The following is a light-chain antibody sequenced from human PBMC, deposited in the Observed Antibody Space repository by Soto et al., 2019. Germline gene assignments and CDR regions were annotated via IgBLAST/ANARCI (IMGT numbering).Light chain of an antibody. CDR3: QQYDSSPRT. CDR2: GAS. CDR1: QSVSSN. Sequence: EIVMTQSPATVSVSPGERVTLSCRASQSVSSNLAWYQQKPGQAPRLLIYGASSRATGIPDRFSGSGSGTDFTLTISRLEPEDFAVYYCQQYDSSPRTFGQGTKVDIK. V-gene: IGKV3-20*01. J-gene: IGKJ1*01.